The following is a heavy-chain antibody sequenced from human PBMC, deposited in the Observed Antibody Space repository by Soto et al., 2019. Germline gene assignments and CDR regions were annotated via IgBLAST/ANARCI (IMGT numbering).Heavy chain of an antibody. V-gene: IGHV4-39*01. CDR2: IFHSGGT. J-gene: IGHJ4*02. Sequence: SETLSLTCTVSGGSISGTSYYWGWIRQPPGQGLEWIASIFHSGGTYVNPSLKSRVTISVDTSKNQFSLKLNSVAAADTAVYYCARHQSYSDILTGYFNYWGQGTLVTVSS. CDR3: ARHQSYSDILTGYFNY. CDR1: GGSISGTSYY. D-gene: IGHD3-9*01.